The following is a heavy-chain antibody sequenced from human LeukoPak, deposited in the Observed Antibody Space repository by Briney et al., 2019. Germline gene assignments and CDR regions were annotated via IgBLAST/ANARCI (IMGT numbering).Heavy chain of an antibody. V-gene: IGHV3-7*03. D-gene: IGHD5-18*01. Sequence: GGSLRLSCAASGFTVSSNYMSWVRQAPGKGLEWVANIKQDGSEKYYVDSVKGRFTISRDNAKNSLYLQMNSLRAEDTAVYYCARPIRRGYSYFHRGIDAFDIWGQGTMVTVSS. CDR1: GFTVSSNY. J-gene: IGHJ3*02. CDR2: IKQDGSEK. CDR3: ARPIRRGYSYFHRGIDAFDI.